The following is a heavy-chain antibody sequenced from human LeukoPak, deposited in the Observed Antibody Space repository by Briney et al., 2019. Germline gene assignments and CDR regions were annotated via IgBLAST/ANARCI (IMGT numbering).Heavy chain of an antibody. J-gene: IGHJ4*02. V-gene: IGHV3-30*19. D-gene: IGHD3-10*01. CDR3: ARDYGSGSYYTQN. CDR1: GVTFTSHA. Sequence: GRSLRLSCAPYGVTFTSHAMHWVRHAPGKGLGWLADISYDGSNTYYADSVKGRFTISRDNSKNTLYLQMNSLTSEDTAVYYCARDYGSGSYYTQNWGQGTLVTVSS. CDR2: ISYDGSNT.